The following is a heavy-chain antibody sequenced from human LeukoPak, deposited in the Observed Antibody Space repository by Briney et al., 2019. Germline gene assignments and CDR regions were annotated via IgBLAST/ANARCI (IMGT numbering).Heavy chain of an antibody. Sequence: KSSETLSLTCAVSGGSISSGGYSWSWIRQPPGKGLEWIGYIYHSGSTYYNPSLKSRVTISVDRSKNQFSLKLSSVTAADTAVYYCARGRSDSSGYYTLAFDYWGQGTLVTVSS. CDR1: GGSISSGGYS. CDR2: IYHSGST. V-gene: IGHV4-30-2*01. D-gene: IGHD3-22*01. J-gene: IGHJ4*02. CDR3: ARGRSDSSGYYTLAFDY.